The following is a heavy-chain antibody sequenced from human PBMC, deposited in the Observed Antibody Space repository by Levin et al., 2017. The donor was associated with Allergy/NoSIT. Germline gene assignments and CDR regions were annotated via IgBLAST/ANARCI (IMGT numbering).Heavy chain of an antibody. D-gene: IGHD3-10*01. CDR3: AKDRGVTMVRGVMY. J-gene: IGHJ4*02. Sequence: PGGSLRLSCAASGFTFSSYGMHWVRQAPGKGLEWVAVISYDGSNKYYADSVKGRFTISRDNSKNTLYLQMNSLRAEDTAVYYCAKDRGVTMVRGVMYWGQGTLVTVSS. CDR1: GFTFSSYG. CDR2: ISYDGSNK. V-gene: IGHV3-30*18.